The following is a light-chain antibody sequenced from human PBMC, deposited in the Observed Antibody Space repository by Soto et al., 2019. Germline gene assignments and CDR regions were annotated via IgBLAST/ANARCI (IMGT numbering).Light chain of an antibody. Sequence: DIVMTQSPLSLSVTPGESASISCRSSQSLLHSNGYNYLDWYLQKPGQSPQLLIYLGSNRASGIPGRFRGRGSGTDFTLKISRVEAEDVGVYYCMQGLQTPTFGGGTKVEIK. CDR3: MQGLQTPT. CDR1: QSLLHSNGYNY. CDR2: LGS. V-gene: IGKV2-28*01. J-gene: IGKJ4*01.